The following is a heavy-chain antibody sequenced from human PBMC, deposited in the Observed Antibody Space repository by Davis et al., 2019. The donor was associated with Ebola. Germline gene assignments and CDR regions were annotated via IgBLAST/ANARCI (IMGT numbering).Heavy chain of an antibody. V-gene: IGHV4-59*08. Sequence: MPSETLSLTCTVSGGSISSYYWSWIRQPPGKGLEWIGYIYYSGSTNYNPSLKSRVTISVDTSKNQFSLKLSSVTAADTAVYYCARKLIAARRAYYYYYGMDVWGQGTTVTVSS. CDR1: GGSISSYY. CDR2: IYYSGST. J-gene: IGHJ6*02. CDR3: ARKLIAARRAYYYYYGMDV. D-gene: IGHD6-6*01.